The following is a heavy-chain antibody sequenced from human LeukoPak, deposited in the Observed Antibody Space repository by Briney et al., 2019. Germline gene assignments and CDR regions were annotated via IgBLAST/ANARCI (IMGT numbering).Heavy chain of an antibody. CDR2: ISGSGGST. CDR3: AKGHIVVVTAIFFDY. D-gene: IGHD2-21*02. J-gene: IGHJ4*02. CDR1: GFTFSDYA. Sequence: GGSLRLSCAASGFTFSDYAMSWVRQAPGKGLEWVSGISGSGGSTKYADSVEGRFTISRDNSKNTVYLQMNSLRAEDTAVYYCAKGHIVVVTAIFFDYWGQGTLVTVSS. V-gene: IGHV3-23*01.